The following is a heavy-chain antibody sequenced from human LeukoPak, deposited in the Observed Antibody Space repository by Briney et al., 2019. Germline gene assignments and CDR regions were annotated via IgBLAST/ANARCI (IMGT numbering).Heavy chain of an antibody. Sequence: GGSLRLSCAASGFTFDDYTMHWVRQAPGKGLEWVSLISWDGGSTYYADSVKSRFTISRDNSKNSLYLQMNSLRTEDTALYYCAKGGNGDYFDYWGQGALVTVSS. V-gene: IGHV3-43*01. CDR2: ISWDGGST. CDR3: AKGGNGDYFDY. J-gene: IGHJ4*02. D-gene: IGHD1-1*01. CDR1: GFTFDDYT.